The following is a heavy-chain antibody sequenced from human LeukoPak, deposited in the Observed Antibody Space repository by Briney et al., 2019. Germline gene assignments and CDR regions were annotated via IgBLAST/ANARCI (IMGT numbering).Heavy chain of an antibody. CDR3: ARHEVGATTHHFDY. Sequence: SETLSLTCTVSGGSISSGDYYWSWIRQPPGKGLEWIGYIYYSGSTNYNPSLKSRVTISVDTSKNQFSLKLSSVTAADTAVYYCARHEVGATTHHFDYWGQGTLVTVSS. CDR2: IYYSGST. CDR1: GGSISSGDYY. V-gene: IGHV4-61*08. D-gene: IGHD1-26*01. J-gene: IGHJ4*02.